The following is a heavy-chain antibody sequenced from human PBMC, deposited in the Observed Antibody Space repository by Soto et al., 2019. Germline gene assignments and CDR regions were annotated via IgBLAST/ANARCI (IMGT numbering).Heavy chain of an antibody. D-gene: IGHD3-10*01. J-gene: IGHJ5*02. Sequence: SETLSLTCTVSGGSISSGGYYWSWIRQHPGKGLEWIGYIYYSGSTYYNPSLKSRVTISVDTSKNQFSLKLSSVTAADTAVYYCARGSGFEAQSLYFGHNWFDPWGQGTLVTVSS. V-gene: IGHV4-31*03. CDR1: GGSISSGGYY. CDR3: ARGSGFEAQSLYFGHNWFDP. CDR2: IYYSGST.